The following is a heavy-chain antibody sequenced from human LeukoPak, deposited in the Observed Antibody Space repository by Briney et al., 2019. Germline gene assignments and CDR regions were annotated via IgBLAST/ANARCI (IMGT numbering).Heavy chain of an antibody. Sequence: SGGSLRLSCAASGFTFSSYAMSWVRQAPGKGLEWVSAISGSGGSTYYADSVKGRFTISRDNSKNTLYLQMNSLRAEDTAVYYCAKGVRVATIFYFDYWGQGTLVTVSS. CDR2: ISGSGGST. V-gene: IGHV3-23*01. CDR3: AKGVRVATIFYFDY. J-gene: IGHJ4*02. D-gene: IGHD5-12*01. CDR1: GFTFSSYA.